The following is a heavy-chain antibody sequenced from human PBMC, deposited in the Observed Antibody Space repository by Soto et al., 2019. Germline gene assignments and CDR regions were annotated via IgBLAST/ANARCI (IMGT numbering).Heavy chain of an antibody. D-gene: IGHD2-2*01. CDR1: GGSIRSGLHY. CDR3: ARGMPYYFDY. V-gene: IGHV4-31*03. CDR2: IYNTGST. J-gene: IGHJ4*02. Sequence: SETLSLTCTVPGGSIRSGLHYWSWIRQRPGKGLEWIAYIYNTGSTYYNPSLKSRITISVDTSNNQFSLKMSSVTAADTAVYYCARGMPYYFDYWGQGSLVTVSS.